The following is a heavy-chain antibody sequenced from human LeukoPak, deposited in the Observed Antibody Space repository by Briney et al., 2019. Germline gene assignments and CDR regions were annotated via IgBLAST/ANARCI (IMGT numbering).Heavy chain of an antibody. Sequence: GGSLRLSCAASGFTFSSYAMSWVRQAPGKGLEWVSAISDSGDSTFYADSVKGRFAISRDNSKNTMYLQMNSLRAEDTAVYNRACTVPSGIDNYYYYHGMDVWGQGTTVTVSS. CDR2: ISDSGDST. D-gene: IGHD1-26*01. CDR1: GFTFSSYA. V-gene: IGHV3-23*01. CDR3: ACTVPSGIDNYYYYHGMDV. J-gene: IGHJ6*02.